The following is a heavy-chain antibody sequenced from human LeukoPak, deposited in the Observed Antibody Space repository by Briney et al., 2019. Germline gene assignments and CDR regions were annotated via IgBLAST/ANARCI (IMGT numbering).Heavy chain of an antibody. CDR1: GGSISSGSYY. CDR3: VRDTPRWDPIGAFEI. J-gene: IGHJ3*02. CDR2: IYTSVST. Sequence: TSQTLSLTCTVSGGSISSGSYYGSWIRQPAGKGLEWIGRIYTSVSTNYNPSLKRRVNIPVERSKNQFSLKLSSVAAAHTDVYYCVRDTPRWDPIGAFEICGQGTMVTVSS. V-gene: IGHV4-61*02. D-gene: IGHD1-26*01.